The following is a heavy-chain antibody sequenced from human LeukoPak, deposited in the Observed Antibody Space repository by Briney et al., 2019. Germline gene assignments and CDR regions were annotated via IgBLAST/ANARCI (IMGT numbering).Heavy chain of an antibody. CDR3: ATDLRRIDP. CDR1: GFTFSSNE. J-gene: IGHJ5*02. V-gene: IGHV3-48*03. Sequence: PGGSLRLSCAASGFTFSSNEMNWVRQAPGKGLEWVSYISSSGSTIYYADSVKGRFTISRDNAKNSLYLQMNSLRAEDTAVYYCATDLRRIDPWGQGTLVTVSS. CDR2: ISSSGSTI. D-gene: IGHD5/OR15-5a*01.